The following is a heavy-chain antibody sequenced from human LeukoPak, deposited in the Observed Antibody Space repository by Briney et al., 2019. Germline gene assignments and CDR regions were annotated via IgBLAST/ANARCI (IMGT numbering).Heavy chain of an antibody. V-gene: IGHV3-21*01. CDR3: ARDLIDYGAYPQLPY. D-gene: IGHD4-17*01. CDR2: ISSSSSYI. Sequence: GGSLRLSXAASGFTFSSYSMNWVRQAPGKGLEWVSSISSSSSYIYYADSVKGRFTISRDNAKNSVYLQMNSLRAEDTAVYYCARDLIDYGAYPQLPYWGQGTLVTVSS. CDR1: GFTFSSYS. J-gene: IGHJ4*02.